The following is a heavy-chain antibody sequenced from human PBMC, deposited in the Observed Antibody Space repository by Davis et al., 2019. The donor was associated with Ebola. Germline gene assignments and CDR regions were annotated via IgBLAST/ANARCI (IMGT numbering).Heavy chain of an antibody. CDR3: ASHCSGGSCPSYYYYGMDV. D-gene: IGHD2-15*01. V-gene: IGHV1-2*02. Sequence: ASVKVSCKVSGYTLTELSMHWVRQAPGQGLEWMGWIKPNSGGTNYAQKFQGRVTMTRDTSISTAYMELSRLRSDDTAVYYCASHCSGGSCPSYYYYGMDVWGQGTTVTVSS. CDR2: IKPNSGGT. CDR1: GYTLTELS. J-gene: IGHJ6*02.